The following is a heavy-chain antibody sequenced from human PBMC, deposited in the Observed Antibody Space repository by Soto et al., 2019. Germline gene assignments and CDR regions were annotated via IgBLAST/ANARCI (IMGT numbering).Heavy chain of an antibody. D-gene: IGHD3-3*01. CDR2: TRNKANSYTT. CDR3: ARNPYDFWSGYYDY. Sequence: GGSLRLSCAASGFTFSDHYMDWVRQAPGKGLEWVGRTRNKANSYTTEYAASVKSRFTISKDDSKNSLYLQMNSLKTEETALYYCARNPYDFWSGYYDYWGQGTLVTVSS. CDR1: GFTFSDHY. J-gene: IGHJ4*02. V-gene: IGHV3-72*01.